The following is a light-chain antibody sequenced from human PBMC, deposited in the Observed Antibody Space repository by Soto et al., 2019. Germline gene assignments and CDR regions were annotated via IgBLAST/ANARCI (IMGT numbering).Light chain of an antibody. V-gene: IGLV1-44*01. CDR1: SSNIGSNT. Sequence: QSVLTQSPSASGTPGQTVTISCSGSSSNIGSNTMNWYQQFPGTAPKLFIYSDDQRPSGVPDRFSGSRSGTSASLTIRGLQSEDEADYFCSTWDDALNGVVFGGGTQLTVL. J-gene: IGLJ2*01. CDR3: STWDDALNGVV. CDR2: SDD.